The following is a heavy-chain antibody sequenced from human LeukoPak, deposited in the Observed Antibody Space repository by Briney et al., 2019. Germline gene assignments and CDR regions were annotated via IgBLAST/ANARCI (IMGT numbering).Heavy chain of an antibody. CDR1: GFTFSSYA. D-gene: IGHD1-26*01. V-gene: IGHV3-23*01. Sequence: GGSLRLSCAASGFTFSSYAMSWVRQAPGKGLEWVSAISGRGASTYYADSVRGRFTISRDNSKDTLYLQMHSLRAEDTAVYYCAKIEVYSGTYRGFFESWGQGTLVTVSS. J-gene: IGHJ4*02. CDR2: ISGRGAST. CDR3: AKIEVYSGTYRGFFES.